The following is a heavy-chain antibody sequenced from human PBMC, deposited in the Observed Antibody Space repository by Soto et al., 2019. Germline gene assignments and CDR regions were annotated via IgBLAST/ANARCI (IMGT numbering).Heavy chain of an antibody. CDR3: AREGHYYDSSGYYPFDY. Sequence: QVQLQESGPGLVKPSQTLSLTCTVSGGSISSGDYYWSWIRQPPGKGLEWIGYIYYSGSTYYNPSLKSRVTISVDTSKNQFSLKLSSVTAADTAVYYCAREGHYYDSSGYYPFDYWGQGTLVTVSS. J-gene: IGHJ4*02. V-gene: IGHV4-30-4*01. CDR2: IYYSGST. D-gene: IGHD3-22*01. CDR1: GGSISSGDYY.